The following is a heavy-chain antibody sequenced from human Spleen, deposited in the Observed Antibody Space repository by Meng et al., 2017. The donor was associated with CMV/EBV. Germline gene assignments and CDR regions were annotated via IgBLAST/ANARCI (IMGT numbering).Heavy chain of an antibody. V-gene: IGHV4-34*01. CDR2: INHSGST. Sequence: QVRSPRWGAGLLKPSETLSLTCAVYGGSFSGYYWSWIRQPPGKGLEWIGEINHSGSTNYNPSLKSRVTISVDTSKNQFSLKLSSVTAADTAVYYCARGKRVGAYFDYWGQGTLVTVSS. CDR1: GGSFSGYY. J-gene: IGHJ4*02. D-gene: IGHD1-26*01. CDR3: ARGKRVGAYFDY.